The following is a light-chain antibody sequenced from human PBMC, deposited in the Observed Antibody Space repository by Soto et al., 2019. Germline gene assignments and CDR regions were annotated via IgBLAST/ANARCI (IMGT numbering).Light chain of an antibody. V-gene: IGKV2-24*01. J-gene: IGKJ1*01. Sequence: DAVLTQAPLSSPVTLGQPASISCRSSQNLVHSDGTTFLSWLHQRPGQPPRLLIYKISNRLSGVPDRFSGSGAGTEFTLKISRVEAEDVGVYYCMQATHFPRTFGQGTKVDI. CDR2: KIS. CDR3: MQATHFPRT. CDR1: QNLVHSDGTTF.